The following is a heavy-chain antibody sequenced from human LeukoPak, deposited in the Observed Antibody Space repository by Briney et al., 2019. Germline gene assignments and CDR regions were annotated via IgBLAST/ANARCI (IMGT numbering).Heavy chain of an antibody. CDR2: IKQDGSQK. Sequence: GGSLRLSCAASGFTFSSYWMTWVRQAPGKGLEWVANIKQDGSQKYYVDSVKGRFSISRDNGKNSLYLQMNSLRVEDTAVYYCARVSWGAVPAYCMDVWGKGTTVTVSS. J-gene: IGHJ6*03. D-gene: IGHD1-26*01. V-gene: IGHV3-7*01. CDR1: GFTFSSYW. CDR3: ARVSWGAVPAYCMDV.